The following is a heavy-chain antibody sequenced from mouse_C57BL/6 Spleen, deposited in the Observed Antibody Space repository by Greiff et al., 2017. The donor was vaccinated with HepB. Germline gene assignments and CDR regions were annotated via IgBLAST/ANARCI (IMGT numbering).Heavy chain of an antibody. V-gene: IGHV1-72*01. J-gene: IGHJ1*03. CDR1: GYTFTSYW. D-gene: IGHD1-1*02. CDR3: ARSGWGEGRYFDV. Sequence: QVQLQQPGAELVKPGASVKLSCKASGYTFTSYWMHWVKQRPGRGLEWIGRIDPNSGGTKYNEKFKSKATLTVDKPSSTAYVQLSSLTSEDSAVYYCARSGWGEGRYFDVWGTGTTVTVSS. CDR2: IDPNSGGT.